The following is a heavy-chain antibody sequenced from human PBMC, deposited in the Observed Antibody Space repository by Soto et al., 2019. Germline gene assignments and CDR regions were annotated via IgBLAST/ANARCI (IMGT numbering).Heavy chain of an antibody. CDR1: GVSISSSY. Sequence: SETLSLTCSVSGVSISSSYWSWIRQPAGKGLEWIGRIYISGNTNYNPSLKSRVTMSVDTSKNQLSLKLRSVTAADAAVYYCARDKGVGAATNWFDAWGQGXLVTVSS. CDR3: ARDKGVGAATNWFDA. J-gene: IGHJ5*02. CDR2: IYISGNT. V-gene: IGHV4-4*07. D-gene: IGHD1-26*01.